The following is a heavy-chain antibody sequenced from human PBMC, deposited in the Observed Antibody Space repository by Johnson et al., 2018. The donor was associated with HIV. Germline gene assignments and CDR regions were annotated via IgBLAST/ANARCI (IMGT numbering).Heavy chain of an antibody. Sequence: VQLVESGGGLIQPGGSLRLSCAASGFTVSSNYMSWVRQAPGKGLEWVSVIYSGGSTYYADSVKGRFTISRDNSKNTLYLQMNSLRPEDTAVYYCVRGGAVAPSSGFDIWGQGTKVTVSS. D-gene: IGHD6-19*01. CDR3: VRGGAVAPSSGFDI. J-gene: IGHJ3*02. CDR1: GFTVSSNY. V-gene: IGHV3-66*03. CDR2: IYSGGST.